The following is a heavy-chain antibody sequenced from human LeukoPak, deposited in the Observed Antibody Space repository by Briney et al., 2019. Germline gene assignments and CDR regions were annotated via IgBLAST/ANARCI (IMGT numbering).Heavy chain of an antibody. V-gene: IGHV1-2*02. D-gene: IGHD3-22*01. J-gene: IGHJ4*02. CDR3: AREMGGSVVITTLDF. CDR2: INPHSGGT. Sequence: ASVKVSCKASGYTFTSYGISWVRQAPGQGLEWMGWINPHSGGTDSAQKFQGRITMTRDTSINIAHMELTRLKSDDTAVYYCAREMGGSVVITTLDFWGQGSLVTVSS. CDR1: GYTFTSYG.